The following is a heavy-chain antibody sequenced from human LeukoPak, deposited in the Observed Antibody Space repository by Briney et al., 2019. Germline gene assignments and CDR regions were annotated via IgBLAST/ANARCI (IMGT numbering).Heavy chain of an antibody. J-gene: IGHJ6*02. CDR2: IWYDESTK. V-gene: IGHV3-33*01. D-gene: IGHD3-10*02. Sequence: GGSLRLSCVASGFTFSNFDMHWVRQAPGKGLEWVALIWYDESTKYYGDSVRGRFTISRDNSKNTLNLQMNSLRAEDTAVYYCARDVRLRSMDVWGQGTTVTVSS. CDR1: GFTFSNFD. CDR3: ARDVRLRSMDV.